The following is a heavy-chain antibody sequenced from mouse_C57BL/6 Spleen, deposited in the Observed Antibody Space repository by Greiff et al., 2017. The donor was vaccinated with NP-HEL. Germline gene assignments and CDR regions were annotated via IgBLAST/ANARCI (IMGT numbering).Heavy chain of an antibody. V-gene: IGHV2-6-1*01. CDR1: GFSLTSYG. J-gene: IGHJ3*01. Sequence: QVQLKQSGPGLVAPSQSLSITCTVSGFSLTSYGVHWVRQPPGQGLEWLVVIWSDGSTTYNSALKSRLSISKDNSKSQVFLKMNSLQTDDTAMYYCARHDYGSSPFAYWGKGTLVTVSA. CDR2: IWSDGST. D-gene: IGHD1-1*01. CDR3: ARHDYGSSPFAY.